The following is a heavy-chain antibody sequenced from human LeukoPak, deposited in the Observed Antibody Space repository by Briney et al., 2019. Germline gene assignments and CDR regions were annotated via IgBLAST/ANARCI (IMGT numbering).Heavy chain of an antibody. CDR1: GFTFSSYA. D-gene: IGHD3-22*01. V-gene: IGHV3-30-3*01. CDR2: ISYDGSNK. J-gene: IGHJ4*02. CDR3: ARPNGPYYYDNSGDYFLY. Sequence: PGGSLRLSCAASGFTFSSYAMHWVRQAPGKGLEWVAVISYDGSNKYYADSVKGRFTISRDNSKNTLYLQMNSLRAEDTAVYYCARPNGPYYYDNSGDYFLYWGQGTLVTVSS.